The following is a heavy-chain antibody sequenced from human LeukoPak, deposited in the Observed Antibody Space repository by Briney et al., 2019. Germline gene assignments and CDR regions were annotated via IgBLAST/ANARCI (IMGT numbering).Heavy chain of an antibody. CDR2: INHSGST. V-gene: IGHV4-34*01. J-gene: IGHJ4*02. CDR1: GGSFSGYY. Sequence: KASETLSLTCAVYGGSFSGYYWSWIRQPPGKGLEWIGEINHSGSTNYNPSLKSRVTISVDTSKNQFSLKLSSVTAADTAVYYCARVSYLSRGPFDYWGQGTLVTVSS. CDR3: ARVSYLSRGPFDY. D-gene: IGHD3-10*01.